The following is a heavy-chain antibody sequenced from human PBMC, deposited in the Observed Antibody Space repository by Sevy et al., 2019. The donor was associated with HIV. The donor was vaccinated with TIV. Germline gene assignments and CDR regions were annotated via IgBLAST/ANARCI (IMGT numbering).Heavy chain of an antibody. CDR2: IYHSGST. V-gene: IGHV4-4*02. CDR3: ARGVGGYCSSTSCHVDY. CDR1: GGSISSNNW. D-gene: IGHD2-2*03. J-gene: IGHJ4*02. Sequence: SETLSLTCAVSGGSISSNNWWNWVRQTPGKGLEWIGEIYHSGSTNRNPSLKSRVTISVDKSKNQFSLKLSSVTAVDTAVYYCARGVGGYCSSTSCHVDYWGQGTLVTVSS.